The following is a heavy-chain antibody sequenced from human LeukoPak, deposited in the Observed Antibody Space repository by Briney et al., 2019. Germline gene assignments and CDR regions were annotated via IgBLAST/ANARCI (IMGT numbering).Heavy chain of an antibody. CDR1: GGSISSYY. Sequence: PSETLSLTCTVSGGSISSYYWSWIRQPPGKGLEWIGYIYYSGSTNYNPSLKGRVTVSVDTSKNQFSLKLSSVTAADTAVYYCARDEYSSSGRYYYYMDVWGKGTTVTVSS. CDR3: ARDEYSSSGRYYYYMDV. V-gene: IGHV4-59*01. CDR2: IYYSGST. J-gene: IGHJ6*03. D-gene: IGHD6-6*01.